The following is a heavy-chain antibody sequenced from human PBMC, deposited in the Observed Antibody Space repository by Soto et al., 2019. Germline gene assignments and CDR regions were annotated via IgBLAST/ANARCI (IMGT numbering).Heavy chain of an antibody. J-gene: IGHJ4*02. CDR3: ARDIHLYSAR. Sequence: SVKVSCKASGGTFSSYAISWVRQAPGQGLEWMGGIIPIFGTANYAQKFQGRVTITADESTNTAYMELSSLRSEDTAVYYCARDIHLYSARWGQGTLVTVSS. CDR1: GGTFSSYA. CDR2: IIPIFGTA. D-gene: IGHD4-4*01. V-gene: IGHV1-69*13.